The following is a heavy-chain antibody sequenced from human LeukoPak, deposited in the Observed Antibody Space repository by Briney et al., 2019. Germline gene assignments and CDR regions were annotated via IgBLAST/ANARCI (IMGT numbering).Heavy chain of an antibody. CDR2: ISAYNGNT. CDR1: GYTFTSYG. Sequence: GASVKVSCKASGYTFTSYGISWVRQAPGQGLEWMGWISAYNGNTNYAQKLQGRVTMTTDTSTSTAYMELRSLRSDDTAVYYCARNPGATRNYYYFDYWGQGTLVTVSS. D-gene: IGHD1-26*01. V-gene: IGHV1-18*01. CDR3: ARNPGATRNYYYFDY. J-gene: IGHJ4*02.